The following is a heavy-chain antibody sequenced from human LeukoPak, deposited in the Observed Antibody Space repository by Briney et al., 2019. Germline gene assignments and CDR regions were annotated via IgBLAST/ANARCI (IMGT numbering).Heavy chain of an antibody. J-gene: IGHJ4*02. CDR3: ARELGLVPAAIGTDY. D-gene: IGHD2-2*01. CDR2: IKQDGSEK. CDR1: GFTFSSYW. Sequence: PGGSLRLSCAASGFTFSSYWMRGVRQAPGKGLEGVANIKQDGSEKYYVDSVKGRFTISRDNAKNSLYLQMNSLRAEDTAVYYCARELGLVPAAIGTDYWGQGTLVTVSS. V-gene: IGHV3-7*01.